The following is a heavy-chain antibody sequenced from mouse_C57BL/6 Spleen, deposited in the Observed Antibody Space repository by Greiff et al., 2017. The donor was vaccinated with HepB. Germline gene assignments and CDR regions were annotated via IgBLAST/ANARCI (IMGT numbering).Heavy chain of an antibody. CDR2: INPNYGTT. V-gene: IGHV1-39*01. D-gene: IGHD1-1*01. Sequence: VQLQQSGPELAKPGASVKLSCKASGYSFTDYNMNWVKQSNGKSLEWIGVINPNYGTTSYNQKFKGKATLTVAQSSSTAYMQLNSLTSEDSAVYSCASDGSSYAAGIAYWGQGTPVTVSA. J-gene: IGHJ3*01. CDR1: GYSFTDYN. CDR3: ASDGSSYAAGIAY.